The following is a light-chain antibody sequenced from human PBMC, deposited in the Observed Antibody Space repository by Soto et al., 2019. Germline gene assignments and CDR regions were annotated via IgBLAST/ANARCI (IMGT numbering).Light chain of an antibody. CDR3: QKYGSSPPYT. Sequence: EIVLTQSPDTLSLSPGERATLACRASRTFASSYLAWYQQKPGQAPRLLIYAASTRATGIPDRFSGSGSGADFSLTNSRLEPEDSAVYYCQKYGSSPPYTFGQGTKLEIK. CDR2: AAS. CDR1: RTFASSY. V-gene: IGKV3-20*01. J-gene: IGKJ2*01.